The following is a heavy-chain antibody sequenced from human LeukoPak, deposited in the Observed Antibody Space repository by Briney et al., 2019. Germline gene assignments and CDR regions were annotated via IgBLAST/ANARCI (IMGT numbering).Heavy chain of an antibody. CDR3: ARGYSSGWIFYYFDY. CDR2: IYSGGSS. V-gene: IGHV3-53*01. Sequence: PGGSLRLSCAASGFTVSSKYMSWVRQAPGKGLEWASVIYSGGSSYYADSVKGRFTISRDNSKNTLYLQMNSLRAEDTAVYYCARGYSSGWIFYYFDYWGQGTLVTVSS. CDR1: GFTVSSKY. J-gene: IGHJ4*02. D-gene: IGHD6-19*01.